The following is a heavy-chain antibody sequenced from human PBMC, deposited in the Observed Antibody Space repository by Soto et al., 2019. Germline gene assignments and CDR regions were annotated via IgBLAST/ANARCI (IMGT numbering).Heavy chain of an antibody. Sequence: QVQLVQSGAEVKKPGASVKVSCKVSGYTLTELSMHWVRQAPGKGLEWMGGFDPEDGETIYAQKCKCKLTMTDDTSTDPAYMELSSLRSEDTAVYYCATEGGTQTVVPAALFYYGMDVWGQGTTVTVSS. CDR1: GYTLTELS. CDR2: FDPEDGET. D-gene: IGHD2-2*01. CDR3: ATEGGTQTVVPAALFYYGMDV. J-gene: IGHJ6*02. V-gene: IGHV1-24*01.